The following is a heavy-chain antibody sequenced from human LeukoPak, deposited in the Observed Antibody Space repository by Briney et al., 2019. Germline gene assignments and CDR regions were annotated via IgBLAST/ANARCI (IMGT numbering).Heavy chain of an antibody. CDR1: GFTFSSYS. J-gene: IGHJ4*02. CDR2: ISSSSSYI. Sequence: GGSLRLSCAASGFTFSSYSMNWVRQAPGKGLEWVSSISSSSSYIYYADSVKGRFTISRDNAKNSLYLQMNSLRAEDTAVYYCAVWGSYYQFFDYWGQGTLVTVSS. V-gene: IGHV3-21*01. D-gene: IGHD1-26*01. CDR3: AVWGSYYQFFDY.